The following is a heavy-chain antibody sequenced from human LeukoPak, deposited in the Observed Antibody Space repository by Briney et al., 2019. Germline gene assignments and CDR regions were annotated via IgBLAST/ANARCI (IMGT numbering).Heavy chain of an antibody. V-gene: IGHV3-74*01. CDR1: GFTFSYYW. D-gene: IGHD6-19*01. J-gene: IGHJ6*03. CDR2: INSDGSST. Sequence: GVSLRLSCVASGFTFSYYWMHWARQAPGKGLVWVSRINSDGSSTTYADSVKGRFIISRDNAKNTVYLQMNSLRAEDTAVYYCARGSQWLDYYMDVWGKGTTVTVSS. CDR3: ARGSQWLDYYMDV.